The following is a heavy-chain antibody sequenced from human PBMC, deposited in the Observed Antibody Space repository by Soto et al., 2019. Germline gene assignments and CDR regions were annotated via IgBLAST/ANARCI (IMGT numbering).Heavy chain of an antibody. CDR3: ARDEVEMATPNNGGPFDY. CDR1: GGTFSSYA. CDR2: IIPIFGTA. J-gene: IGHJ4*02. Sequence: SVKVSCKASGGTFSSYAISWVRQAPGQGLEWMGGIIPIFGTANYAQKFQGRVTITADESTSTAYMELSSLRSEDTAVYYCARDEVEMATPNNGGPFDYWGQGTLVTVSS. D-gene: IGHD5-12*01. V-gene: IGHV1-69*13.